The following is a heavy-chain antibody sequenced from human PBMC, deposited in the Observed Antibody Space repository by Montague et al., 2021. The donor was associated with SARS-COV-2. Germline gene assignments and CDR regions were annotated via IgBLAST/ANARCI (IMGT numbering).Heavy chain of an antibody. CDR1: GGSLSGFY. V-gene: IGHV4-34*01. CDR3: TRSHDYRGNDYFDS. Sequence: SETLSLTCAVYGGSLSGFYWTWIRQAPGKGLEWVGEITHGGSTSYSPALKSRLTISLDTSKNQFSLKLDSVTAADTATYYCTRSHDYRGNDYFDSWGQGALAIVSS. J-gene: IGHJ4*02. CDR2: ITHGGST. D-gene: IGHD4-23*01.